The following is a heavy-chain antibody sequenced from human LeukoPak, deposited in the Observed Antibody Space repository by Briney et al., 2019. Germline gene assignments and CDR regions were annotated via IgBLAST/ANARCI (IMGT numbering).Heavy chain of an antibody. J-gene: IGHJ4*02. CDR2: VKQEGSEK. D-gene: IGHD6-19*01. Sequence: GGSLRLSCAASGFTFSNNWMSWVRQAPGKGVEWVANVKQEGSEKYYADSVKGRFTISRDNAKNSLYMQMNSLRAEDTAVYYCARELAVTGPFDYWGQGTLVTVSS. CDR3: ARELAVTGPFDY. CDR1: GFTFSNNW. V-gene: IGHV3-7*01.